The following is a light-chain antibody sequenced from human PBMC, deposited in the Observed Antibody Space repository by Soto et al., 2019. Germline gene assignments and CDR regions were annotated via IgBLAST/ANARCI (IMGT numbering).Light chain of an antibody. Sequence: DIQMTQSPSSLSASVGARVTITCQASQDISNYLNWYQQKPGKAPKLLIYDASNLETGVPSRVSGSGSGTEFTLTISSLQPDDFATYYCQQYSSYSETFGQGAKVDIK. CDR1: QDISNY. CDR3: QQYSSYSET. V-gene: IGKV1-33*01. CDR2: DAS. J-gene: IGKJ1*01.